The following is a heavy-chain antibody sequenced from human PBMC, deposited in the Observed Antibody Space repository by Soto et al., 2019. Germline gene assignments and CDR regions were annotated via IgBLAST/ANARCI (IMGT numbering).Heavy chain of an antibody. D-gene: IGHD3-3*01. CDR1: GFTFSSYG. CDR2: IWYDGSNK. Sequence: QVQLVESGGGVVQPGRSLRLSCAASGFTFSSYGMHWVRQAPGKGLEWVAVIWYDGSNKYYADSVKGRFTISRDNSKNPLYLQMNSLRAEDTAVYYCARDPFWSGYLPAPYYYYGMDVWGQGTTVTVSS. V-gene: IGHV3-33*01. J-gene: IGHJ6*02. CDR3: ARDPFWSGYLPAPYYYYGMDV.